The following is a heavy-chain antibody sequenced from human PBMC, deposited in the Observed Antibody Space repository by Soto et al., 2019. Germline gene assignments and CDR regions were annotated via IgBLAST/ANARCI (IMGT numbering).Heavy chain of an antibody. D-gene: IGHD2-15*01. CDR1: GGSISSSSYY. Sequence: QLQLQEPGPGLVKPSETLSLTCTVSGGSISSSSYYWGWIRQPPGKGLEWIGSIYYSGSTYYNPSLKSRVTISVDTSKNQFSLKLSSVTAADTAVYYCARQEQTMVGRAGAPVDYWGQGTLVTVSS. CDR2: IYYSGST. CDR3: ARQEQTMVGRAGAPVDY. V-gene: IGHV4-39*01. J-gene: IGHJ4*02.